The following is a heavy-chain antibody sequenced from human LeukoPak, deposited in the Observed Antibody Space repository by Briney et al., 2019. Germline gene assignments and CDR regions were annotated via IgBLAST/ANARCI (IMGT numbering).Heavy chain of an antibody. V-gene: IGHV4-59*01. J-gene: IGHJ4*02. Sequence: SETLSLTCTVSGGSISSYYWSWIRQPPGKGLEWIGYIYYSGSTNYNPSLKSRVTISVDTSKNQFSLKLSSVTAADTAVYYCARGSPYRYYFDYWGQGTLVTVSS. CDR3: ARGSPYRYYFDY. CDR2: IYYSGST. CDR1: GGSISSYY. D-gene: IGHD3-16*02.